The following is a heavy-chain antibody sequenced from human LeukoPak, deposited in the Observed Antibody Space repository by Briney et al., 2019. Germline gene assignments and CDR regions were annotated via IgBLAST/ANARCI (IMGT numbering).Heavy chain of an antibody. V-gene: IGHV1-69*13. CDR1: GGTFSSYA. CDR3: PRAAYDILTGYHYGQNWFDP. Sequence: SVKVSCKASGGTFSSYAISWVRQAPGQGLDWMGGIIPIFGTANYAQKFQGRFTITADESTSTAYMELSSLRSEDTAVYYWPRAAYDILTGYHYGQNWFDPWGQGTLVTVSS. J-gene: IGHJ5*02. D-gene: IGHD3-9*01. CDR2: IIPIFGTA.